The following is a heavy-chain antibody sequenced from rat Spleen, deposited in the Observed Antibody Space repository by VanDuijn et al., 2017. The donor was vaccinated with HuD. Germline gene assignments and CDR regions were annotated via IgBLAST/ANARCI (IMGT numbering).Heavy chain of an antibody. Sequence: EVQLQESGPGLVKPSQSLSLTCSVTGYSITSSYRWNWIRKFPGNKLEWMGYIDSVGSTNYNPSLKSRISIHRDTSKNQFFLQVNSVTTEDTATYYCARLDYDGTYYYPHWGQGVMVTVSS. CDR3: ARLDYDGTYYYPH. CDR2: IDSVGST. D-gene: IGHD1-12*02. V-gene: IGHV3-3*01. CDR1: GYSITSSYR. J-gene: IGHJ2*01.